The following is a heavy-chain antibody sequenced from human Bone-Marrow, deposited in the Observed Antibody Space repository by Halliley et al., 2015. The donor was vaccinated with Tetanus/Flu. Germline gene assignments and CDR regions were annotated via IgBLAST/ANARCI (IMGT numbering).Heavy chain of an antibody. CDR2: ISGSGDTI. D-gene: IGHD1-1*01. J-gene: IGHJ4*02. V-gene: IGHV3-48*03. Sequence: WISRISGSGDTIYYADSVKGRFIISRDNTKNTLYLQMNRLRADDTALYYCARDRALTLYRRPLDDWGQGTLVTVSS. CDR3: ARDRALTLYRRPLDD.